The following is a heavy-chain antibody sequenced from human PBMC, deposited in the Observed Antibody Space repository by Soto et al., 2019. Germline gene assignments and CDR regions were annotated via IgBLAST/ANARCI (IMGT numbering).Heavy chain of an antibody. CDR1: GFTFSSYG. V-gene: IGHV3-30*18. CDR3: AKDPGIAAAKYYFDY. D-gene: IGHD6-13*01. CDR2: ISYDGSNK. J-gene: IGHJ4*02. Sequence: ESGGGVVQPGRSLRLSCAASGFTFSSYGMHWVRQAPGKGLEWVAVISYDGSNKYYADSVKGRFTISRDNSKNTLYLQMNSLRAEDTAVYYCAKDPGIAAAKYYFDYWGQGTLVTVSS.